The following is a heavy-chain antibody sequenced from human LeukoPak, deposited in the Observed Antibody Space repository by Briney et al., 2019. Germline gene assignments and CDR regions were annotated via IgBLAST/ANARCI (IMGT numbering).Heavy chain of an antibody. CDR3: ARDREVGYCSGGSCYHSLYDY. CDR2: ISSSSSTI. J-gene: IGHJ4*02. CDR1: GFTFSSFG. V-gene: IGHV3-48*01. Sequence: GGSLRLSCGASGFTFSSFGMNWVRQAPGKGLEWVSYISSSSSTIYYADSVKGRFTISRDNAKNSLYLQMNSLRAEDTAVYYCARDREVGYCSGGSCYHSLYDYWGQGTLVTVSS. D-gene: IGHD2-15*01.